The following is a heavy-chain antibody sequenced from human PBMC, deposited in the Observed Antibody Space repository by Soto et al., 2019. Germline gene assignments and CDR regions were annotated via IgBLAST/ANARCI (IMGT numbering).Heavy chain of an antibody. CDR2: INYSGST. D-gene: IGHD6-6*01. V-gene: IGHV4-59*12. J-gene: IGHJ5*02. CDR1: GGNIRSYY. Sequence: SETHSLTSTVSGGNIRSYYWSWIRQPPGKGLEWIGEINYSGSTNYNPSLKSRVTISVDTSKNQFSLKLSSVTAADTAVYYCARAASRPVILFWFDPWGQGTLVTVSS. CDR3: ARAASRPVILFWFDP.